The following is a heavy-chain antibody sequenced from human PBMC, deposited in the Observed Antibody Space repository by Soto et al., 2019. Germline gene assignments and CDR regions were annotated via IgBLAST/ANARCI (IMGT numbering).Heavy chain of an antibody. D-gene: IGHD6-19*01. CDR1: GGSISSGGYY. CDR3: ARDTGRDGQGVPSSGWYY. V-gene: IGHV4-31*03. Sequence: SETLSLTCTVSGGSISSGGYYWSWIRQHPGKGLEWIGYIYYSGSTYYNPSLKSRVTISVDTSKNQFSLKLSSVTAADTAVYYCARDTGRDGQGVPSSGWYYWGQGTLVTVSS. J-gene: IGHJ4*02. CDR2: IYYSGST.